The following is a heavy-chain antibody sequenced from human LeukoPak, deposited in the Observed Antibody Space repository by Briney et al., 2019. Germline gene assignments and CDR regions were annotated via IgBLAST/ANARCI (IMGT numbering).Heavy chain of an antibody. J-gene: IGHJ4*02. D-gene: IGHD3-16*02. V-gene: IGHV3-43D*03. CDR2: ISWDGGST. CDR3: AKDMDRYSSDYYFDY. CDR1: GFTFDDYA. Sequence: GGSLRLSCAASGFTFDDYAMHWVRQAPGKGLEWVSLISWDGGSTYYADSVKGRFTISRDNSKNSLYQQMNSLRAEDTALYYCAKDMDRYSSDYYFDYWGQGTLVTVSS.